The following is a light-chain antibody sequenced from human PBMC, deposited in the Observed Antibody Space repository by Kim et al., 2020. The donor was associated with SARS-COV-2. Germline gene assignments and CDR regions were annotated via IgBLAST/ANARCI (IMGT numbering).Light chain of an antibody. J-gene: IGKJ4*01. CDR1: QSVTSY. CDR3: QQSYSIPFT. V-gene: IGKV1-39*01. CDR2: ATS. Sequence: DIQMTQSPPSLSASVGDRVAITCRASQSVTSYLNWYQQKFGEAPKLLIYATSSLQSGFPSRFSGSGSGTDFTLSISSLQPEDSAIYYCQQSYSIPFTFGGGTKVDIK.